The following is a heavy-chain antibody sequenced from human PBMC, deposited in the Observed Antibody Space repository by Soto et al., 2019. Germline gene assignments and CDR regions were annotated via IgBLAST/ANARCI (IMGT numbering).Heavy chain of an antibody. CDR3: AREYYDILTGPIKFDY. Sequence: GASVKVSCKASGDTFSGYTITWVRQAPGQGLEWMGWINASTGTTNYSQTLQGRVTITTDKSASTAYMELSSLRSEDTAVYYCAREYYDILTGPIKFDYWGQGTLVTVSS. D-gene: IGHD3-9*01. CDR1: GDTFSGYT. CDR2: INASTGTT. V-gene: IGHV1-69*08. J-gene: IGHJ4*02.